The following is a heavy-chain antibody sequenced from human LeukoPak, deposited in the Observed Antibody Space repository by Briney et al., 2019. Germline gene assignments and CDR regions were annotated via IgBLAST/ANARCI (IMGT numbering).Heavy chain of an antibody. CDR3: ARDYSWARWFDP. J-gene: IGHJ5*02. Sequence: PGGSLRLSCAASGFTVSSNYMSWVRQAPGKGLEWVSSISSSSSYIYYADSVKGRFTISRDNAKNSLYLQMNSLRAEDAAVYYCARDYSWARWFDPWGQGTLVTVSS. D-gene: IGHD5-18*01. V-gene: IGHV3-21*01. CDR2: ISSSSSYI. CDR1: GFTVSSNY.